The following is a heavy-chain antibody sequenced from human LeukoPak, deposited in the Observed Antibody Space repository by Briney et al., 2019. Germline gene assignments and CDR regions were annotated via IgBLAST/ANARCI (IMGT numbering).Heavy chain of an antibody. D-gene: IGHD3-22*01. J-gene: IGHJ3*02. CDR3: ARAEGYYDSSGNDAFDI. CDR1: GFIFSIHE. CDR2: IWYDGSNK. Sequence: GGSLRLSCAASGFIFSIHEMNWVRQAPGKGLEWVAVIWYDGSNKYYADSVKGRFTISRDNSKNTLYLQMNSLRAEDTAVYYCARAEGYYDSSGNDAFDIWGQGTMVTVSS. V-gene: IGHV3-33*08.